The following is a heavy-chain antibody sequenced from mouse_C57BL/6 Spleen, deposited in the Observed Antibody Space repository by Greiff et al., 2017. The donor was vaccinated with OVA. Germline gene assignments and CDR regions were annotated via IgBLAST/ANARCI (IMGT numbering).Heavy chain of an antibody. Sequence: EVQLVESGGGLVQPGGSMKLSCVASGFTFSNYWMNWVRQSPEKGLEWVAQIRLKSDNYATHYAESVKGRFTISRDDSKSSVYLQMNNLGAEDTGIYYCNYGSYFDYWGQGTTLTVSS. J-gene: IGHJ2*01. CDR3: NYGSYFDY. CDR2: IRLKSDNYAT. CDR1: GFTFSNYW. D-gene: IGHD1-2*01. V-gene: IGHV6-3*01.